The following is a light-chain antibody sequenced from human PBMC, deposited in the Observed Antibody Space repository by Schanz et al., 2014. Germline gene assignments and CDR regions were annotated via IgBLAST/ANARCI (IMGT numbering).Light chain of an antibody. CDR3: CSYAGTSTTVP. J-gene: IGLJ2*01. CDR1: SSDVGSYNF. V-gene: IGLV2-23*01. CDR2: EDI. Sequence: QFALTQPASVSGSPGQSITISCTGTSSDVGSYNFVSWYQQHPGKAPKLMIYEDINRPSGVSNRFSASKSGTTASLTISGLQAEDEADYYCCSYAGTSTTVPFGGGTKLTVL.